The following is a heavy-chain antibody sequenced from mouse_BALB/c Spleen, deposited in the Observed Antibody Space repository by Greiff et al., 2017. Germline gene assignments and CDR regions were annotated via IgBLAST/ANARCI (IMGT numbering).Heavy chain of an antibody. CDR2: ISSGSSTI. CDR3: ARSGTADYFDY. CDR1: GFTFSSFG. J-gene: IGHJ2*01. D-gene: IGHD4-1*01. Sequence: EVQLQESGGGLVQPGGSRKLSCAASGFTFSSFGMHWVRQAPEKGLEWVAYISSGSSTIYYADTVKGRFTISRDNPKNTLFLQMTSLRSEDTAMYYCARSGTADYFDYWGQGTTLTVSS. V-gene: IGHV5-17*02.